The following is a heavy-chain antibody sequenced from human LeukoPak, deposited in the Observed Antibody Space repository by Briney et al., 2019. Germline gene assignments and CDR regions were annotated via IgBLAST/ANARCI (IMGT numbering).Heavy chain of an antibody. CDR1: GFTFSDYY. J-gene: IGHJ6*02. D-gene: IGHD6-19*01. Sequence: PGGSLRLSCAASGFTFSDYYMSWIRQAPGKGLEWDSYISSSGSTIYYADSVKGRFTISRDNAKNSLYLQMNSLRAEDTAVYYYARDRASSSGWSPYYYYYGMDVWGQGTTVTVSS. V-gene: IGHV3-11*01. CDR3: ARDRASSSGWSPYYYYYGMDV. CDR2: ISSSGSTI.